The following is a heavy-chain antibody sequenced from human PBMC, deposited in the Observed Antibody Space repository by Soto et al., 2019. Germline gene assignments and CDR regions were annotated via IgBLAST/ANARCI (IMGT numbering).Heavy chain of an antibody. CDR2: IYYSGST. CDR1: GGSISSGGYY. V-gene: IGHV4-31*03. J-gene: IGHJ5*02. CDR3: ARCITMVRWAFNWFDP. Sequence: QVQLQESGPGLVKPSQTLSLTCTVSGGSISSGGYYWSWIRQHPGKGLEWIGYIYYSGSTYYNPSLKIRVTISVDTSKNQFSLKLSSVTAADTAVYYCARCITMVRWAFNWFDPWCQGTLVTVS. D-gene: IGHD3-10*01.